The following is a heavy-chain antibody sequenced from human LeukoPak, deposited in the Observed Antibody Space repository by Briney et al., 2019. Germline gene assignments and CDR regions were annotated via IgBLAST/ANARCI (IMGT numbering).Heavy chain of an antibody. Sequence: GGSLRLSCAPSGFIVSNNYMTWVRQAPGKGLEWVSVIYSGGSTYYADSVKGRFTISRDNSKNTLYLQMNSLRAEDTAVYYCATSRSLDYWGQGTLVTVSS. J-gene: IGHJ4*02. CDR2: IYSGGST. V-gene: IGHV3-53*01. CDR1: GFIVSNNY. CDR3: ATSRSLDY.